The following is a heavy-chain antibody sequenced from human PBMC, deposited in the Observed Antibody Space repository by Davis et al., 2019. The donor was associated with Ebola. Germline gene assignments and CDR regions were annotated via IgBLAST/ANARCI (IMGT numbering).Heavy chain of an antibody. J-gene: IGHJ4*02. CDR3: ARDTWYSGDDNGGD. D-gene: IGHD1-26*01. V-gene: IGHV3-33*01. CDR1: GFIFSNYG. CDR2: MWYDGSRQ. Sequence: GESLKIPCAASGFIFSNYGMHWVRQAPGKGLEWVALMWYDGSRQYYADSVKGRFTVSRDNSRNILYLQMNSLRAEDTAVYYCARDTWYSGDDNGGDWGQGTLVTVSS.